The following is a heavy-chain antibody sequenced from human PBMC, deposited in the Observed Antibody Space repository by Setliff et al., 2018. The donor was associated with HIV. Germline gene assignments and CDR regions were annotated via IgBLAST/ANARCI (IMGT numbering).Heavy chain of an antibody. CDR2: LYNDGST. V-gene: IGHV3-66*01. J-gene: IGHJ4*02. CDR1: GFTINNHH. CDR3: ARDPRGAVAGFDY. Sequence: GGSLRLSCAASGFTINNHHMAWVRQAPGQGLEWVSALYNDGSTYYPDSVKGRFTISRDNSKNTLSLQMNRLRADDTAVYFCARDPRGAVAGFDYWGQGTLVTVSS. D-gene: IGHD6-19*01.